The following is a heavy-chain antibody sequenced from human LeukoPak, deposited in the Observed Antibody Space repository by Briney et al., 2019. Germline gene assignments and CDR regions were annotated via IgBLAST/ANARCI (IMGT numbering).Heavy chain of an antibody. Sequence: GGSLRLSCAAWGFSFTNYAMSWVRQAPARGPEWLSSMKRGGEKFYADSVNGRFTHSKDDSRNTLYLQRNNLRVEHTAMYARASWISTADAVCWGQGTQVTVSS. CDR3: ASWISTADAVC. J-gene: IGHJ4*02. CDR1: GFSFTNYA. D-gene: IGHD1-14*01. V-gene: IGHV3-23*01. CDR2: MKRGGEK.